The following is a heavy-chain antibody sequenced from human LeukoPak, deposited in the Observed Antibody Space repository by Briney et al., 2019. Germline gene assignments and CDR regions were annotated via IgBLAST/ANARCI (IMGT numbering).Heavy chain of an antibody. V-gene: IGHV3-23*01. Sequence: GGSLRLSCAASGFTFSSYSMNWVRQAPGKGLEWVSAISGSGGSTYYADSVKGRFTISRDNSKNTLYLQMNSLRAEDTAVYYCARDRGYSYGAYKYIDYWGQGTLVTVSS. CDR1: GFTFSSYS. CDR2: ISGSGGST. J-gene: IGHJ4*02. D-gene: IGHD5-18*01. CDR3: ARDRGYSYGAYKYIDY.